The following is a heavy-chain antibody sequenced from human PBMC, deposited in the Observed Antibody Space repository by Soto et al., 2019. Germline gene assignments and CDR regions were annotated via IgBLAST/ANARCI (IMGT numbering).Heavy chain of an antibody. J-gene: IGHJ4*02. CDR1: GGTSNRFA. CDR3: ATGRGSGGFDY. Sequence: QVQLVQSGTEVKKPGSSVRVSCKASGGTSNRFAFSWVRQAPGQGLEWMGGSITIFGTANYAPRFQGRATITADESTRTGYMELSGLRSDDTATYYCATGRGSGGFDYWGQGTQVLVSS. V-gene: IGHV1-69*01. CDR2: SITIFGTA. D-gene: IGHD3-16*01.